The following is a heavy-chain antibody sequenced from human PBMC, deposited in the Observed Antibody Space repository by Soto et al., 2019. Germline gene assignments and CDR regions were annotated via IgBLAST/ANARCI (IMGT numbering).Heavy chain of an antibody. CDR2: FYPGDSGT. CDR3: ARGDYDYYYGMDV. D-gene: IGHD3-10*01. Sequence: PGESLKISCKGSGYSFTSYWIGWVRQMPGKGLEWMGIFYPGDSGTSYSPSFQGQVTISADKSISTAYLQWSSLKASDTSMYYCARGDYDYYYGMDVWGQGTTVTVSS. CDR1: GYSFTSYW. V-gene: IGHV5-51*01. J-gene: IGHJ6*02.